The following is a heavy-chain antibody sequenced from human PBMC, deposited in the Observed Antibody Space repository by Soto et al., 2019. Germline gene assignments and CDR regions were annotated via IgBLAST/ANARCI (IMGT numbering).Heavy chain of an antibody. CDR2: IYYSGST. V-gene: IGHV4-59*01. J-gene: IGHJ6*02. CDR3: ASRLLWFGESPFHYGMDV. CDR1: GGSISSYY. Sequence: PSETLSLTCTVSGGSISSYYWSWIRQPPGKGLEWIGYIYYSGSTNYNPSLKSRVTISVDTSKNQFSLKLSSVTAADTAVYHCASRLLWFGESPFHYGMDVWGQGTTVTVSS. D-gene: IGHD3-10*01.